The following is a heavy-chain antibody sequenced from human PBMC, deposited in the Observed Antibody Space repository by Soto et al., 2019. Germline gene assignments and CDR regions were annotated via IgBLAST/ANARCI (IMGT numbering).Heavy chain of an antibody. V-gene: IGHV3-15*07. Sequence: SGGSLRLSCAASGFTFSNAWINWVRQAPGKGLEWVGRIKSKTDGGSTYYADSVKGRFTISRDNSKNTLYLQMNSLRAEDTAVYYCAKGRASSGWLYFDYWGQGTLVTVSS. CDR3: AKGRASSGWLYFDY. D-gene: IGHD6-19*01. CDR1: GFTFSNAW. J-gene: IGHJ4*02. CDR2: IKSKTDGGST.